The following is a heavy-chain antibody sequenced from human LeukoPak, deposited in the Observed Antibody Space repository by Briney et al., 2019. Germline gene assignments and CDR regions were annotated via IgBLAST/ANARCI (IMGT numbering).Heavy chain of an antibody. CDR3: ARAPSASTVTTGGFDY. V-gene: IGHV3-30-3*01. D-gene: IGHD4-11*01. CDR1: GFTFSNYA. CDR2: ISYDGSNK. Sequence: PGRSLRLSCAASGFTFSNYAMHWVRQAPGKGLEWVAIISYDGSNKYYADSVKGRFTISRDNSKNTLYLQMNSLRAEDTAVYYCARAPSASTVTTGGFDYWGQGTLVTVSS. J-gene: IGHJ4*02.